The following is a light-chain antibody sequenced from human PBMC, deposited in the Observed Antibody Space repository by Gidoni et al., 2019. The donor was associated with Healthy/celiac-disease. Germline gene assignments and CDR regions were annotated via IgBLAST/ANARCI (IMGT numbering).Light chain of an antibody. CDR1: HRVSSN. J-gene: IGKJ4*01. V-gene: IGKV3-15*01. CDR3: QQYKNWPVT. CDR2: GAS. Sequence: DIVMTQSPATRSVSSGARAPLSCRASHRVSSNLAWYQQKPGQAPSLLIEGASTRAAGIPARCSGRGCGTEFTQTSSSLQSEDGAVYYWQQYKNWPVTFGGGTKVEIK.